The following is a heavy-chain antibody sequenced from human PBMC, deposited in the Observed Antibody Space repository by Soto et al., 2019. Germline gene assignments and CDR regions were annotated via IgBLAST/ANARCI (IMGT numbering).Heavy chain of an antibody. CDR3: ARDRTDSGYYTNWLDP. V-gene: IGHV1-69*06. CDR1: GETFGSDA. CDR2: IIPIFGTT. D-gene: IGHD3-22*01. Sequence: QVHLMQSGAEVKKPGSSVKVSCKASGETFGSDAITWVRQAPGQGLEWVRRIIPIFGTTNYAQNLQGRVTISADKSTLTSYMELHSLTSDDTALYYCARDRTDSGYYTNWLDPWGQGTQVTVSS. J-gene: IGHJ5*02.